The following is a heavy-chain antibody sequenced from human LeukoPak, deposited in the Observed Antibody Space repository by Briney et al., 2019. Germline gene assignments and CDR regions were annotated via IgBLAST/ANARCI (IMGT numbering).Heavy chain of an antibody. CDR3: ARAQYLYILTGYYNAFDT. CDR1: GYTFTGYY. D-gene: IGHD3-9*01. Sequence: ASVKVSCKASGYTFTGYYMHWVRQAPGQGLEWMGWINPNSGGTNYAQKFQGRVTMTRDTSISAAYMELSRLRSDDTAVYYCARAQYLYILTGYYNAFDTWGQGTMVTVSS. V-gene: IGHV1-2*02. J-gene: IGHJ3*02. CDR2: INPNSGGT.